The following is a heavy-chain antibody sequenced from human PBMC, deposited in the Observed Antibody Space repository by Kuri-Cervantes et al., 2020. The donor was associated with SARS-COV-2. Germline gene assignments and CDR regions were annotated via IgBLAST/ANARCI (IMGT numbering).Heavy chain of an antibody. CDR2: INAGNGNT. Sequence: ASVKVSCKASGYTFTSYAMHWVRQAPGQRLEWMGWINAGNGNTKYSQKFQGRVTITRDTSASTAYMELSSLRSEDTAVYYCARKIGGGYCSGGSCWGMDVWGQGTTVTVSS. CDR3: ARKIGGGYCSGGSCWGMDV. D-gene: IGHD2-15*01. CDR1: GYTFTSYA. V-gene: IGHV1-3*01. J-gene: IGHJ6*02.